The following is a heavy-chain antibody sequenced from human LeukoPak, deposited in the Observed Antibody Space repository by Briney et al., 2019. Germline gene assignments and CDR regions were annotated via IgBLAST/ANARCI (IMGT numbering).Heavy chain of an antibody. CDR3: ARGHIAPAGTVFDY. D-gene: IGHD4-17*01. Sequence: PSETLSLTCGVHGGSFSGFYWIWLRQSPGKGLEWIGEINHRVSINYTPSPRSRVSISIDTSKNQFSLNLSSVTAADTAVYNCARGHIAPAGTVFDYWGQGTLVTVSS. CDR2: INHRVSI. CDR1: GGSFSGFY. J-gene: IGHJ4*02. V-gene: IGHV4-34*01.